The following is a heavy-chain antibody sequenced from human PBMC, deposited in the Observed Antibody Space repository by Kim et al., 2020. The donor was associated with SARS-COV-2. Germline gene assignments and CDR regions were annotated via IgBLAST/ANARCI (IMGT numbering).Heavy chain of an antibody. Sequence: ASVKVSCKVSGYTLTELSMHWVRQAPGKGLECMGGFDPEDGETIYAQKFQGRVTMTEDKSTDTAYMELSSLRSEDTAVYYCATDSSDYYDFWSGYYSWGQGTLVTVSS. CDR2: FDPEDGET. J-gene: IGHJ4*02. CDR3: ATDSSDYYDFWSGYYS. V-gene: IGHV1-24*01. D-gene: IGHD3-3*01. CDR1: GYTLTELS.